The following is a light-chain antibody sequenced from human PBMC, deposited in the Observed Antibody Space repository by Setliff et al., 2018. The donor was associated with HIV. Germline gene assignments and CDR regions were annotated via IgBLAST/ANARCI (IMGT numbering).Light chain of an antibody. CDR3: ISHATTNTLP. CDR2: EVR. V-gene: IGLV2-14*01. J-gene: IGLJ1*01. CDR1: SSDVGGYSY. Sequence: QSVLTQPASVSGSPGQSITISCTGTSSDVGGYSYVSWYQQHPGKAPKLIIYEVRNRPSGVSNRFSGSKSGNTASLTISGLQAEDEADYYCISHATTNTLPFGTGTKVTVL.